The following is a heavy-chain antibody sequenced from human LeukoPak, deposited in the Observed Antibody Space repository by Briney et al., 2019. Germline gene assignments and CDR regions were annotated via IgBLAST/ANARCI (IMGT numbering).Heavy chain of an antibody. CDR3: ARDRMVVVTDILAPCYFDY. CDR2: ISYDGSNK. D-gene: IGHD2-21*02. V-gene: IGHV3-30*01. J-gene: IGHJ4*02. CDR1: GFTFSSYA. Sequence: GGSLRLSCAASGFTFSSYAMHWVRQAPGKGLEWVAVISYDGSNKYYADSVKGRFTISRDNSKNTLYLQMNSLRAEDTAVYYCARDRMVVVTDILAPCYFDYWGQGTLVTVSS.